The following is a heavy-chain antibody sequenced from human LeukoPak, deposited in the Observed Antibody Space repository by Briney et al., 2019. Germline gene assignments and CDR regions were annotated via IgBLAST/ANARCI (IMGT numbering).Heavy chain of an antibody. CDR2: ISSANSYI. J-gene: IGHJ5*02. CDR1: GFTFSSYS. CDR3: ARGVTALVSLGFSS. Sequence: GSLRLSCAAPGFTFSSYSMNWVRQAPEKGLEWVSSISSANSYIYYADSVKGRFTISRDNAKNALYLQMNSLRAEDTAVYYCARGVTALVSLGFSSWGQGTLVTVSS. V-gene: IGHV3-21*01. D-gene: IGHD5-18*01.